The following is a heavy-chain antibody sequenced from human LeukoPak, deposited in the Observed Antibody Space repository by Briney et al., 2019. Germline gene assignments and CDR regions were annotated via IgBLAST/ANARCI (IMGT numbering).Heavy chain of an antibody. CDR2: IYHSGST. CDR3: ARSDYSGSGTYTEFDAFDI. V-gene: IGHV4-4*02. J-gene: IGHJ3*02. CDR1: GGSISSSNW. D-gene: IGHD3-10*01. Sequence: PSGTLSLTCAVSGGSISSSNWWSWVRQPPGKGLEWIGEIYHSGSTNYNPSLKSRVTISMDTSKNQFSLKLRSVTAADSAVYYCARSDYSGSGTYTEFDAFDIWGQGPMVTVSS.